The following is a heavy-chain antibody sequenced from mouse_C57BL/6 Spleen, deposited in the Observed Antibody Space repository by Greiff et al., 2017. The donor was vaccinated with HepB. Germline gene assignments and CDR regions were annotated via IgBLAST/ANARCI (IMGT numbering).Heavy chain of an antibody. CDR1: GYTFTSYW. CDR2: IYPSDSET. Sequence: QVQLKQPGAELVRPGSSVKLSCKASGYTFTSYWMDWVKQRPGQGLEWIGNIYPSDSETHYNQKFKDKATLTVDKSSSTAYMQLSSLTSEDSAVYYCARDYSNLYYYAMDYWGQGTSVTVSS. D-gene: IGHD2-5*01. J-gene: IGHJ4*01. CDR3: ARDYSNLYYYAMDY. V-gene: IGHV1-61*01.